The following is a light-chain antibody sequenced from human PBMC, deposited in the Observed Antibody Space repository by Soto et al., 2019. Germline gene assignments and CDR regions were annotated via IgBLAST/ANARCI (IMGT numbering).Light chain of an antibody. Sequence: EIVLTQSPGTLSLSPGERATLSCRASQSVSSSYLAWYQQKPGQAPRLLIYAASGRATGITDTSSGSGSGTDFTLTISRLEPEDFAVYYCQQYGSSPPVTFGQGTRLEIK. CDR3: QQYGSSPPVT. V-gene: IGKV3-20*01. CDR1: QSVSSSY. CDR2: AAS. J-gene: IGKJ5*01.